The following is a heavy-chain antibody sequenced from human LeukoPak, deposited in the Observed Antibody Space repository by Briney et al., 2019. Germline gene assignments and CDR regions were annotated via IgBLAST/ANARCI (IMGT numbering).Heavy chain of an antibody. V-gene: IGHV3-23*01. CDR2: MSSSDDGR. Sequence: PGGSLRLSCATSGFSFSSYAMSWVRQAPGKGLEWVSAMSSSDDGRYYAASVRGRFTISRDTSRSTLYLQMNSLRAEDAAVYYCAKAPVTSCRGAFCYPFDYWGQETLVTVSS. CDR1: GFSFSSYA. CDR3: AKAPVTSCRGAFCYPFDY. D-gene: IGHD2-15*01. J-gene: IGHJ4*02.